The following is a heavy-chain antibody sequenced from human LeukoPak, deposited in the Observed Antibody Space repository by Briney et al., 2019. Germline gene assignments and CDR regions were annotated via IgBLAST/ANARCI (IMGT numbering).Heavy chain of an antibody. CDR3: ARRWYFGSEKYYAFDY. CDR2: IYPGDSDT. D-gene: IGHD3-10*01. CDR1: GYTFTNYW. Sequence: GESLKISCQASGYTFTNYWIGWARQMPGKGLEWMGIIYPGDSDTRYSPSFQGQVTISADKSISAAYLQWNSLKASDTAMYYCARRWYFGSEKYYAFDYWGQGTLVTVSS. V-gene: IGHV5-51*01. J-gene: IGHJ4*02.